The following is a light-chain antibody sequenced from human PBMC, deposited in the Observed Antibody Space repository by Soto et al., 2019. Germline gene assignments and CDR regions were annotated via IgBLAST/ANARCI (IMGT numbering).Light chain of an antibody. CDR3: SSWDGSLSGYV. J-gene: IGLJ1*01. CDR1: SSNIGSNY. Sequence: QSALTQPPSASGTPGQGVTISCSGSSSNIGSNYEYWYQQLPGTAPKLLIYNNNQRPSGVPDRFSASKSGTSASLAIRGLRSDDEADYYCSSWDGSLSGYVFGAGTKVTVL. V-gene: IGLV1-47*02. CDR2: NNN.